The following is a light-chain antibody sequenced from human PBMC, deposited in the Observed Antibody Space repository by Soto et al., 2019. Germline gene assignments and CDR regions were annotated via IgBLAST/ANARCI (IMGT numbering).Light chain of an antibody. CDR1: SGHSSYA. V-gene: IGLV4-69*01. CDR3: QTWGTGIRV. Sequence: QSVLTQSPFASASLGASVKLTCTLSSGHSSYAIAWHQQQPEKGPRYLMKLNSDGSHSKGDGIPDRFSGSSSGAERYLTISSLQSEDEADYYCQTWGTGIRVFGGGTKVTVL. CDR2: LNSDGSH. J-gene: IGLJ3*02.